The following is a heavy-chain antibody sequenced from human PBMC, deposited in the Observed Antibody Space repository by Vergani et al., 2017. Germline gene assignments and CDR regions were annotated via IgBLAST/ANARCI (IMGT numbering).Heavy chain of an antibody. CDR2: IWYDGSNK. D-gene: IGHD1-7*01. Sequence: QVQLVESGGGVVQPGRSLRLSCAASGFTFSSYGMHWVRQAPGKGLEWVAVIWYDGSNKYYADSVKGRFTISRDNSKNTLYLQINRLRAEDTAVYYCAIDHGQRATGTTAWGQGTLVTVSS. J-gene: IGHJ5*02. CDR1: GFTFSSYG. CDR3: AIDHGQRATGTTA. V-gene: IGHV3-33*01.